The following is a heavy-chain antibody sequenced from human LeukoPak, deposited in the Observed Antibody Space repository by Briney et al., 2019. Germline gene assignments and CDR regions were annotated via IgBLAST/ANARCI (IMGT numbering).Heavy chain of an antibody. Sequence: GESLKISCKGSGYSFPSYWIAWARQMPGKGLEWMGIIYPGDSDTRYSQSIQGQVTISADKSISTAYLQWSSLKASDTAMYYCARLGNYGSGSRPIDYWGQGTLVTVSS. CDR2: IYPGDSDT. J-gene: IGHJ4*02. V-gene: IGHV5-51*01. CDR3: ARLGNYGSGSRPIDY. CDR1: GYSFPSYW. D-gene: IGHD3-10*01.